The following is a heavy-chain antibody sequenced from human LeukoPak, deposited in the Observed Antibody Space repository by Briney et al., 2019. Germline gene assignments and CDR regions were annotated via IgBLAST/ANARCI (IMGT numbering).Heavy chain of an antibody. CDR3: ARDSRRAYCGGDCYRGLDY. CDR1: GGSISTYY. Sequence: SETLSLTCTVSGGSISTYYWSWIRQPPGKGLEWIGYIYYSGSTNYNPSLKSRVTISVDTSKNQFSLKLSSVTAADTAVYYCARDSRRAYCGGDCYRGLDYWGQGTLVTVSS. D-gene: IGHD2-21*02. V-gene: IGHV4-59*01. CDR2: IYYSGST. J-gene: IGHJ4*02.